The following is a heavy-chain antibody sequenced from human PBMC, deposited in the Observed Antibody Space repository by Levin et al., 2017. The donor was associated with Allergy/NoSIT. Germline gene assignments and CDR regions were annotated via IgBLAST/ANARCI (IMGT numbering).Heavy chain of an antibody. Sequence: PSETLSLTCAVSGGSISSSNWWSWVRQPPGKGLEWIGEIYHSGSTNYNPSLKSRVTISVDKSKNQFSLKLSSVTAADTAVYYCARGRRGLLYWYFDLWGRGTLVTVSS. CDR1: GGSISSSNW. CDR2: IYHSGST. CDR3: ARGRRGLLYWYFDL. J-gene: IGHJ2*01. D-gene: IGHD1-26*01. V-gene: IGHV4-4*02.